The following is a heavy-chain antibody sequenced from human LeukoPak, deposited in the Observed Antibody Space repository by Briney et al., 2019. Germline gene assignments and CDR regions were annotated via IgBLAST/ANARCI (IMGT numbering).Heavy chain of an antibody. CDR3: TRSPDIDILTGYSRYYFDY. CDR1: GYSFTSYW. CDR2: IYPGDSDT. D-gene: IGHD3-9*01. Sequence: GESLQISCKGSGYSFTSYWIGWVRQMPGKGLEWMGIIYPGDSDTRYSPSFQGQGTISADKSISTAYLQWNSLKASDTAIYYCTRSPDIDILTGYSRYYFDYWGQGTLVTVSS. J-gene: IGHJ4*02. V-gene: IGHV5-51*01.